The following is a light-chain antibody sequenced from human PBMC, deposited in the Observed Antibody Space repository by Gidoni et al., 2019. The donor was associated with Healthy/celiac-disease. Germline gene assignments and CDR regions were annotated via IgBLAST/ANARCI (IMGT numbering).Light chain of an antibody. CDR3: QQSYSTPT. V-gene: IGKV1-39*01. CDR2: AAS. J-gene: IGKJ1*01. Sequence: PKLLSDAASRLQSGVTSRFSGSGSGTDFTLTIRSLQPEDFATYYCQQSYSTPTFXKXTKVEIK.